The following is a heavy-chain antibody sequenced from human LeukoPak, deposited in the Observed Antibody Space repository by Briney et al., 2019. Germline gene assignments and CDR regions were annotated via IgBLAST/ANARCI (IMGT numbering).Heavy chain of an antibody. D-gene: IGHD6-6*01. J-gene: IGHJ4*02. CDR2: ISGSGDNT. CDR3: AKDLYSSSSPRDFDY. CDR1: GFTFSGFA. V-gene: IGHV3-23*01. Sequence: PAGGSLRLSCAASGFTFSGFAMSWVRRTPGKGLEWVSGISGSGDNTLYADSVKDRFTISRDNSKNTLYLQMNSLRAEDTAVYYCAKDLYSSSSPRDFDYWGQGTLVTVSS.